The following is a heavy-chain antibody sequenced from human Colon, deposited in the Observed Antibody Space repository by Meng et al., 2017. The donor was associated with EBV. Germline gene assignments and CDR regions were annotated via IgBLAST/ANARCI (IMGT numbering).Heavy chain of an antibody. CDR2: IHHSGSA. D-gene: IGHD2-21*01. CDR3: ASFDHIPRRNYFDY. J-gene: IGHJ4*02. Sequence: QVPLQECVPALVDPSQILSLTCTVSGGSMRSGNYYWSWIRQPPGKGLAWIGYIHHSGSAYYNPSLKSRVSISVDTSKSQFSLNLNSMTAAGTAVYYCASFDHIPRRNYFDYWGQGTLVTVSS. CDR1: GGSMRSGNYY. V-gene: IGHV4-30-4*01.